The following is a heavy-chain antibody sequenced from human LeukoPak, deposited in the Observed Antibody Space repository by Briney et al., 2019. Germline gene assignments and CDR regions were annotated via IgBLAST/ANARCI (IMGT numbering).Heavy chain of an antibody. J-gene: IGHJ4*02. CDR3: AKARWVGATISIPHFDY. Sequence: PGGSLRLSCAASGFTFSSYGMHWVRQAPGKGLEWVAVISYDGSNKYYADSVKGRFTISRDNSKNTLYLQMNSLRAEDTAVYYCAKARWVGATISIPHFDYWGQGTLVTVSS. CDR2: ISYDGSNK. D-gene: IGHD1-26*01. V-gene: IGHV3-30*18. CDR1: GFTFSSYG.